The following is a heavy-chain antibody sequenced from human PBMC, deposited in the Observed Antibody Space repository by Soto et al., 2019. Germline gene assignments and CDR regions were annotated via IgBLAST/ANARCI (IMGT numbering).Heavy chain of an antibody. J-gene: IGHJ1*01. CDR1: GFTVSSNY. D-gene: IGHD2-15*01. Sequence: EVQLVESGGGLVQPGGSLRLSCAASGFTVSSNYMSWVRQAPGKGLEWVSVIYSGGSTYYADSVKGRFTISRDNSKNTLYLQMNSLRAEDTAVYYCASGGGNTLESFQHWGQGTLVTVSS. CDR2: IYSGGST. CDR3: ASGGGNTLESFQH. V-gene: IGHV3-66*01.